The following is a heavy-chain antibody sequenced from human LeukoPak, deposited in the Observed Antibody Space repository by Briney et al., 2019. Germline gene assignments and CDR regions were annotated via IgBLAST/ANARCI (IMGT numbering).Heavy chain of an antibody. J-gene: IGHJ6*04. D-gene: IGHD3-10*02. CDR2: ISSSGSTI. CDR3: AELGITMIGGV. Sequence: GGSLRLSCAASGFTFSSYEMNWVRQAPGEGLEWVSYISSSGSTIYYADSVKGRFTISRDNSKNTLYLHVNSLRPEDTAVYYCAELGITMIGGVWGKGITVTISS. CDR1: GFTFSSYE. V-gene: IGHV3-48*03.